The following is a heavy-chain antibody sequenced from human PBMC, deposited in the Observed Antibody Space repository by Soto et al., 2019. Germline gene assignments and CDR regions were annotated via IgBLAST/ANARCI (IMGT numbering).Heavy chain of an antibody. Sequence: SETLSLTCTVSGGSITSGDYCWSWIRQPPGKGLEWIGYIYYSATTYYNPSLKSRLTISIDTSKNQFSLKLSSVTAADTAVYFCARGFRGVYFDFWGQGTLVT. J-gene: IGHJ4*02. V-gene: IGHV4-30-4*01. CDR3: ARGFRGVYFDF. CDR1: GGSITSGDYC. D-gene: IGHD3-10*01. CDR2: IYYSATT.